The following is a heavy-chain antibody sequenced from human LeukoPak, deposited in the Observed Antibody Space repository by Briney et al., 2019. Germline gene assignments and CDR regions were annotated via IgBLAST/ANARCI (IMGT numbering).Heavy chain of an antibody. CDR2: IYHSGST. V-gene: IGHV4-30-2*02. CDR1: GGSISSGGYS. D-gene: IGHD6-13*01. J-gene: IGHJ4*02. CDR3: ASGYSSSWYFGY. Sequence: SETLSLTCAVSGGSISSGGYSWSWIRQPPGKGLEWIGYIYHSGSTYYNPSLKSRVTISVDTSKNQFSLKLSSVTAADTAVYYCASGYSSSWYFGYWGQGTLVTVSS.